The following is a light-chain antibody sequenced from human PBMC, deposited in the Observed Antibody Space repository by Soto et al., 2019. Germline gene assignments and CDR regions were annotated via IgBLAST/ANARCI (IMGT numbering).Light chain of an antibody. V-gene: IGKV1-5*03. Sequence: DIQMTQSPSTLSASVGDRVTITCRASQSITDWLAWYQQKPGKAPKFLIYKAYNLEGGVPSRFSGSESGTEFTLTISSVQPDDFATYYCQYWDNYSWTFGQGTKVEIK. CDR3: QYWDNYSWT. CDR1: QSITDW. J-gene: IGKJ1*01. CDR2: KAY.